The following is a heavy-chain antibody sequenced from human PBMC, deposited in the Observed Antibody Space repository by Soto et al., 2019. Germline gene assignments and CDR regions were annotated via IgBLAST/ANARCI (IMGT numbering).Heavy chain of an antibody. D-gene: IGHD5-18*01. Sequence: QVQLQQWGAGLLKPSETLSLTCAVYGGSFSGYYWSWIRQPPGKGLEWIGEINHSGSTNYNPSLKSRVTISVDTSKNQFSLKLSSVTAADTAVYYCARMRHTAMVTTYWYFDLWGRGTLVTVSS. V-gene: IGHV4-34*01. CDR1: GGSFSGYY. CDR3: ARMRHTAMVTTYWYFDL. J-gene: IGHJ2*01. CDR2: INHSGST.